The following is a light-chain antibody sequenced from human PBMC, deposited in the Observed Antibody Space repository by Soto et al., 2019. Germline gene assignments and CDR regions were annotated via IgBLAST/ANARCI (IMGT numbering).Light chain of an antibody. Sequence: QSALTQPPSVSGSPGQSVTISCTGTSSDVGSYNRVSWSQQPPGTAPKLMIYEVSNRPSGVPDRFSGSKSGNTASLTISGLQADDEADDYCSSYTSSSTYVFGTGTKVTVL. CDR1: SSDVGSYNR. CDR2: EVS. J-gene: IGLJ1*01. V-gene: IGLV2-18*02. CDR3: SSYTSSSTYV.